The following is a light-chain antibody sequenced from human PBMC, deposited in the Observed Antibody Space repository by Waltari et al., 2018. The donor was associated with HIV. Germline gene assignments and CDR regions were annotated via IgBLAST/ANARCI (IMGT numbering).Light chain of an antibody. CDR3: SACTSSSTRV. V-gene: IGLV2-14*01. J-gene: IGLJ3*02. CDR1: SSDVGALIS. CDR2: KVS. Sequence: QSALTPPASVSGSPGQSIPIPCTGPSSDVGALISVSWYQQHPGKAPKLMIYKVSHRASGDSNRFSGSKSGNTATLTISGLQAEDEADYYCSACTSSSTRVFGGGTKLTVL.